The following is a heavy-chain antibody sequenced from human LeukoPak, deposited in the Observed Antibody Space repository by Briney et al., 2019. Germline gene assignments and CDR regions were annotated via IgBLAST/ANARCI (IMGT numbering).Heavy chain of an antibody. J-gene: IGHJ4*02. CDR1: GFTFSSYA. Sequence: PGGSLRLSCAASGFTFSSYAMSWVRQAPGKGLEWVSAISGSGGSTYYADSVKGRFTISRDNSKNTLYLQTNSLRAEDTAVYYCAKDRGYSSGFDYWGQGTLVTVSS. D-gene: IGHD6-19*01. CDR2: ISGSGGST. V-gene: IGHV3-23*01. CDR3: AKDRGYSSGFDY.